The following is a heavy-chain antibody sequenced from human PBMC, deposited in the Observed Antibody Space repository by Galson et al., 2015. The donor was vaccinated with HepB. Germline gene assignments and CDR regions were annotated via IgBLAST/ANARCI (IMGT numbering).Heavy chain of an antibody. D-gene: IGHD2-2*01. V-gene: IGHV3-23*01. CDR2: ISGRGGST. Sequence: SLRLSCAASGFTFSSYAMSWVRQAPGKGLEWVSAISGRGGSTYYADSVKGRFTISRDNSKNTLYLQMNSLRAEDTAVYYCAKDGVQYQLPGSGTNWFDPWGQGTLVTVSS. CDR1: GFTFSSYA. CDR3: AKDGVQYQLPGSGTNWFDP. J-gene: IGHJ5*02.